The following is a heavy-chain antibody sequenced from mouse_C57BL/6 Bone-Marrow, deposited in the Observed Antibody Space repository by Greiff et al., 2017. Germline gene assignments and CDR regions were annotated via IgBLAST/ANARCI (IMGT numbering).Heavy chain of an antibody. Sequence: EVKLMVSGGGLVKPGGSLKLSCAASGFTFSDYGMHWVRQAPETGLEWVAYISSGSSTLYYADTAKGRFTISRDNAKNNLFLQMTSLRSEDTAMYYCARNLYGSSGFAYWGQGTLVTVSA. CDR1: GFTFSDYG. D-gene: IGHD1-1*01. J-gene: IGHJ3*01. CDR2: ISSGSSTL. V-gene: IGHV5-17*01. CDR3: ARNLYGSSGFAY.